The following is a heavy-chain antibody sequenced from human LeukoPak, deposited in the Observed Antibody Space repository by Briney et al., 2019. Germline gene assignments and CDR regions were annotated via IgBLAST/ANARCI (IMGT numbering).Heavy chain of an antibody. Sequence: PGGSLRLSCASSGFTFSSYWMHWVRQAPGKGLVWGSRINSVGSSTSYADSVKGRFTISRDNAKNTLYVQMNSLRAEDTAVYYCAGGKATVKDYWGQGTLVTVSS. V-gene: IGHV3-74*01. D-gene: IGHD4-17*01. CDR2: INSVGSST. J-gene: IGHJ4*02. CDR1: GFTFSSYW. CDR3: AGGKATVKDY.